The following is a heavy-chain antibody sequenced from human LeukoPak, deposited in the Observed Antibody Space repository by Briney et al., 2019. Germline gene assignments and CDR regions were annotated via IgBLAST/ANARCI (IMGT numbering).Heavy chain of an antibody. CDR3: ARRCSSWAPCFDY. CDR2: IYYSGST. V-gene: IGHV4-59*08. Sequence: PSETLSLTCTVSGGSISSYYWSWIRQPPGKGLEWIGYIYYSGSTNYNPSLKSRVTISVDTSKNQFSLKLSSVTAADTAVYYCARRCSSWAPCFDYWGQGTLVTVSS. D-gene: IGHD6-13*01. CDR1: GGSISSYY. J-gene: IGHJ4*02.